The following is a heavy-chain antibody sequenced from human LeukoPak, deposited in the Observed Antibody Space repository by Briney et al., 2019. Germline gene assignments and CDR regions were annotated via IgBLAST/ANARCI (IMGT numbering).Heavy chain of an antibody. D-gene: IGHD2/OR15-2a*01. CDR3: ARDPREIYYFYPFDY. V-gene: IGHV3-7*05. CDR2: IKQDGNEK. Sequence: TGGSLRLSCAASGFTFSTYSMSWVRQAPGKGLEWVATIKQDGNEKYYVDSVKGRFIISRDNAKNSLYLQMNSPRAEDTAVYFCARDPREIYYFYPFDYWGQGTLVTVSS. CDR1: GFTFSTYS. J-gene: IGHJ4*02.